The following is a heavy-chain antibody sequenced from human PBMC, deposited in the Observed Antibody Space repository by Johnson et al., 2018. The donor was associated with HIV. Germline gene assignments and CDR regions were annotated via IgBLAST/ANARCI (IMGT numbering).Heavy chain of an antibody. CDR3: ARELGSGWGETADAFDI. CDR2: ISYDGSNK. Sequence: QVQLVESGGGVVQPGRSLRLSCAASRFTFSSYGMHWVRQAPGKGLEWVAVISYDGSNKYYADSVKGRFTISRDNSKNTLYLQMNSLRAEDTAVYYCARELGSGWGETADAFDIWGQGTMVTVSS. CDR1: RFTFSSYG. J-gene: IGHJ3*02. V-gene: IGHV3-30*03. D-gene: IGHD6-19*01.